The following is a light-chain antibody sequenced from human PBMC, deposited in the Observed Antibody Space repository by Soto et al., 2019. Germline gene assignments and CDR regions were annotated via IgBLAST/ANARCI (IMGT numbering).Light chain of an antibody. CDR3: SSYTSSSVV. J-gene: IGLJ2*01. CDR2: AVS. CDR1: SSDVGGYNY. V-gene: IGLV2-14*01. Sequence: QSALTHPAPVSGTPVQSTSISCTGTSSDVGGYNYVSWYQQHTGKAPKLMIYAVSNRPSGVSNRFSGSKSGNTASLTISGLQAEDEADYYSSSYTSSSVVFGGGTKLTVL.